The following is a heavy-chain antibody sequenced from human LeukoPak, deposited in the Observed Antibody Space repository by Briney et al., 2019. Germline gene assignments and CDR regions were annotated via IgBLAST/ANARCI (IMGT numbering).Heavy chain of an antibody. D-gene: IGHD3-10*01. J-gene: IGHJ4*02. CDR1: GYTFTGYY. CDR3: ARGLYTMIRGVIIY. V-gene: IGHV1-2*02. CDR2: VNPNTGGT. Sequence: ASVKVSCQASGYTFTGYYVHWVRLAPGQGLEWMGWVNPNTGGTYYAQKFQDRVTMTSDTSISTAYMELSSLRSEDTAVYYCARGLYTMIRGVIIYWGQGTLVTVSS.